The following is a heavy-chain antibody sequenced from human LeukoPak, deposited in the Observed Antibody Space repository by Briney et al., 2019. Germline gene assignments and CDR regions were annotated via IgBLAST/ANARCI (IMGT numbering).Heavy chain of an antibody. D-gene: IGHD6-19*01. V-gene: IGHV4-39*07. J-gene: IGHJ4*02. Sequence: PSETLSLTCTVSGGSISSSSYYWGWIRQPPGKGLEWIGSIYYSGSTYYNPSLKSRVTISVDTSKNQFSLKLSSVTAADTAVYYCASAVAAQYYFDYWGQGTLVTVSS. CDR1: GGSISSSSYY. CDR2: IYYSGST. CDR3: ASAVAAQYYFDY.